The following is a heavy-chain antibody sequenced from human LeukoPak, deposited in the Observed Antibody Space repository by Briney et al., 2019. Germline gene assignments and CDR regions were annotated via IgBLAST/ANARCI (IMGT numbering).Heavy chain of an antibody. Sequence: SETLSLTCAVYGGSFSGYYWSWIRQPPGKGLEWIGEINHSGSTNYNPSLKSRVTISVDTSKNQFSLKLSSVTAADTAVYYRARGRSYYDSHLDYWGQGTLVTVSS. CDR3: ARGRSYYDSHLDY. CDR1: GGSFSGYY. V-gene: IGHV4-34*01. D-gene: IGHD3-22*01. CDR2: INHSGST. J-gene: IGHJ4*02.